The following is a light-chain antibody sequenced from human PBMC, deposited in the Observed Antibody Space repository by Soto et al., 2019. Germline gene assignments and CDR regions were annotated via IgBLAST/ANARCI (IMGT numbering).Light chain of an antibody. Sequence: QSVLTQPASVSGPPGQSITISCSGSSSDVGGYDYVSWYQQHPGKAPKLIIYEVSNRPSGVSNRFSGSKSGNTASLTISGLQAEDEADYYCLSYTSTNTRVFGGGTKLTVL. CDR1: SSDVGGYDY. CDR3: LSYTSTNTRV. V-gene: IGLV2-14*01. CDR2: EVS. J-gene: IGLJ3*02.